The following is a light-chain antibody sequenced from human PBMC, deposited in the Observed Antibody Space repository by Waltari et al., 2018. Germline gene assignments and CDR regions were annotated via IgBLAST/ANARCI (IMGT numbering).Light chain of an antibody. CDR1: SSDVGAYNY. Sequence: QSALTQPASVSGSPGQSITISCTGTSSDVGAYNYVSLYQQHPGKAPKLIIYDVSNRPSGVSNRFSGSKSGNTASLSISGLQAEDEADYYCTSYTSSSPCVFGTGTKVTVL. J-gene: IGLJ1*01. CDR2: DVS. CDR3: TSYTSSSPCV. V-gene: IGLV2-14*01.